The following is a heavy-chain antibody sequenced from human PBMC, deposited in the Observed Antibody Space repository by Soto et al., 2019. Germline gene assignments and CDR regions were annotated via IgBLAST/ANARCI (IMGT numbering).Heavy chain of an antibody. CDR2: IYLSGST. J-gene: IGHJ6*02. CDR1: GGSISSGGYS. Sequence: QLQLQESGSGLVKPSQTLSLTCAVSGGSISSGGYSWSWIRQPPGKGLEWIGYIYLSGSTFYNPSLKRRVTISLDRYKNQFSLKLSSVTAADTAVYFCARDRNYYGMDVWGQGTTVTVSS. V-gene: IGHV4-30-2*01. CDR3: ARDRNYYGMDV.